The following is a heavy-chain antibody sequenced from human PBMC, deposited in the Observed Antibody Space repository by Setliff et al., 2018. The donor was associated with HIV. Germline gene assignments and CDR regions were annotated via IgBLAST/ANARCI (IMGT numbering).Heavy chain of an antibody. D-gene: IGHD1-1*01. J-gene: IGHJ4*02. Sequence: SETLSLTCTVSGGSISSGSYYWNWIRQPAGKGLEWIGRIYTSGSTNYNTSLKSRVTISVDTSKNHFSLKLRSVTAADTAVYYCAQLGMVDDFDYWGQGTLVTVSS. CDR3: AQLGMVDDFDY. CDR2: IYTSGST. V-gene: IGHV4-61*02. CDR1: GGSISSGSYY.